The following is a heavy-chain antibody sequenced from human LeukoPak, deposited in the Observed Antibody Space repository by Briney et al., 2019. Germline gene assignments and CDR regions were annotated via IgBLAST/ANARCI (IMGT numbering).Heavy chain of an antibody. CDR1: GYTFTNYA. V-gene: IGHV1-3*01. CDR2: INPGNGDT. Sequence: GASVKVFCKGSGYTFTNYAVHWVRQAPGRRLEWLGWINPGNGDTKYSQNFQGRVTVTSDTSAATAYVELNSLTSEDTAVYYCARERWHCRVNCYSVYYYALDVWGQGTTVTVSS. D-gene: IGHD2-15*01. J-gene: IGHJ6*02. CDR3: ARERWHCRVNCYSVYYYALDV.